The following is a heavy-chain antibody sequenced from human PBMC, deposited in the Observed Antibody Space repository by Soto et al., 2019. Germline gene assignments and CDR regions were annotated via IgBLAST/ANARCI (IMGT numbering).Heavy chain of an antibody. V-gene: IGHV1-46*03. Sequence: ASVKVSCKASGYTFTSYYIHWVRQAPGQGLEWMGIINPSGGSTTYAQKFQGRVTMTRDTSTSTVYMELSSLRSEDTAVYYCTRAPSYGPFDIWGQGTMVTVSS. J-gene: IGHJ3*02. CDR1: GYTFTSYY. CDR2: INPSGGST. D-gene: IGHD4-17*01. CDR3: TRAPSYGPFDI.